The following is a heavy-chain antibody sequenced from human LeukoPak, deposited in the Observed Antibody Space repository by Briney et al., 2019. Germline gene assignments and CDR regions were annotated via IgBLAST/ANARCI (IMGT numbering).Heavy chain of an antibody. CDR3: VADLPGTNSPYFDY. V-gene: IGHV3-15*01. CDR2: IKSKSNGGTT. D-gene: IGHD4/OR15-4a*01. CDR1: GFTFSAAW. J-gene: IGHJ4*02. Sequence: GGSLRLSCAASGFTFSAAWMNWVRQAPGKGLEWVGRIKSKSNGGTTKFAAPLRDRFAISRDDSKNTLNLQMDSLRTEDTAVYFCVADLPGTNSPYFDYWGQGTLVTVSS.